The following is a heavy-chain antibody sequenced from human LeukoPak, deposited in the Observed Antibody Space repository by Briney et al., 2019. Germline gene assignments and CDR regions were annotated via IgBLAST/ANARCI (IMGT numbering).Heavy chain of an antibody. Sequence: SETLSLTCTVSGGSVSSGSYYWSWIRQPPGKGLEWIGYIYYTGSTNYNPSLKSRVTISVDTSKNQFSLKLSSVTAADTAVYYCARELGRAFDIWGQGTMVTVSS. V-gene: IGHV4-61*01. CDR2: IYYTGST. J-gene: IGHJ3*02. CDR1: GGSVSSGSYY. CDR3: ARELGRAFDI. D-gene: IGHD7-27*01.